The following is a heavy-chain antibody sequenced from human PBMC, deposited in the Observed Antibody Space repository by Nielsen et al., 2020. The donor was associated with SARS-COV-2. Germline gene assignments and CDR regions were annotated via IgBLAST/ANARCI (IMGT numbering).Heavy chain of an antibody. CDR2: IKQDGSEK. J-gene: IGHJ2*01. V-gene: IGHV3-7*03. Sequence: ESLKISCAASGFTFSSYWMSWVRQAPGKGLEWVANIKQDGSEKYYVDSVKGRFTISSDNAKNSLYLQMNSLRAEDTAVYYCARGPHDYGGNSYWYFDLWGRGTLVTVSS. CDR1: GFTFSSYW. CDR3: ARGPHDYGGNSYWYFDL. D-gene: IGHD4-23*01.